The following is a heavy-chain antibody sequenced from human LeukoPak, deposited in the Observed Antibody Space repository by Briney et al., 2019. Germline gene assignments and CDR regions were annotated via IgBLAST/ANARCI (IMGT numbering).Heavy chain of an antibody. D-gene: IGHD3-9*01. J-gene: IGHJ3*01. CDR1: GFTFSSYA. CDR3: VKGVGSYYDILTGWCSV. Sequence: PGGSLRLSCSASGFTFSSYAMHWVRQAPGKGLEYVSAISSNGGSTYYADSVKGRFTISRDNSKNTLYLQMSSLRAEDTAVYYCVKGVGSYYDILTGWCSVWGQGTMVTVSS. V-gene: IGHV3-64D*06. CDR2: ISSNGGST.